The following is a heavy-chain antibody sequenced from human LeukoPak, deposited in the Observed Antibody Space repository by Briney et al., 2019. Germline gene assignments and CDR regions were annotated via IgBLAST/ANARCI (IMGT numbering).Heavy chain of an antibody. Sequence: MASQTLSLTCTVSGGSVSSGGYYWSWIRQHPGKGLEWIGYIYYSGSTYYNPSLKSRVTISVDTSKNQFSLKLSSVIAADTAVYYCARAVRASGCHDYWGQGTLVTVSS. D-gene: IGHD6-19*01. CDR1: GGSVSSGGYY. V-gene: IGHV4-31*03. J-gene: IGHJ4*02. CDR2: IYYSGST. CDR3: ARAVRASGCHDY.